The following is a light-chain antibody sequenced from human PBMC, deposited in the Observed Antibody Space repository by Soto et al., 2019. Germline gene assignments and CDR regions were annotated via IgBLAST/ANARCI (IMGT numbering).Light chain of an antibody. V-gene: IGKV1-5*03. CDR2: KAS. CDR3: QQYNSYPWT. J-gene: IGKJ1*01. Sequence: DIQMTQSPSTLSASVGDRVTISCRASQSISSWLAWYQHKPGKAPKLLIYKASSLESGVPSRFSGSGSGTEFTLTIRRLQPADFATYYCQQYNSYPWTFGQGTKVEIK. CDR1: QSISSW.